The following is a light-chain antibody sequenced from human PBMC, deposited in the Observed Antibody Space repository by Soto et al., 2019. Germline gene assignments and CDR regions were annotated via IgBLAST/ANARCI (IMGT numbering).Light chain of an antibody. CDR3: QQYNNWPFS. V-gene: IGKV3-15*01. CDR2: DVS. Sequence: EIVMTQSPATLSVSPGERATLSCRAGQGVTTNFAWYQQKSGQSPRLLIYDVSMRATGVPARFSGTGSETGFTLTISGLQSEDSAVYFCQQYNNWPFSFGQGTRLEIK. J-gene: IGKJ5*01. CDR1: QGVTTN.